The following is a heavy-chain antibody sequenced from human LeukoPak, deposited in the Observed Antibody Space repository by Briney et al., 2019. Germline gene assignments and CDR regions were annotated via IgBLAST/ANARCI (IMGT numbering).Heavy chain of an antibody. CDR2: IYYSGST. Sequence: SETLSLTCTVSGGSISSGSYYWSWIRQPPGKGLEWIGYIYYSGSTNYNPSLKSRVTISVDTSKNQFSLKLSSVTAADTAVYYCARRLGLLAAAGNYFDYWGQGTLVTVSS. J-gene: IGHJ4*02. V-gene: IGHV4-61*01. D-gene: IGHD6-13*01. CDR1: GGSISSGSYY. CDR3: ARRLGLLAAAGNYFDY.